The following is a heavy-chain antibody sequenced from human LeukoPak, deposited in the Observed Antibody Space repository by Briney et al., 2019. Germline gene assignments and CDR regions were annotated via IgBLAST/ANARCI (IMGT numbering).Heavy chain of an antibody. J-gene: IGHJ4*02. CDR3: AEGVGSAIDY. CDR2: IKQDGSEK. V-gene: IGHV3-7*01. CDR1: GFTFSSYW. D-gene: IGHD2-21*02. Sequence: PGGSLRLSCAASGFTFSSYWMSWVRQAPGKGLEWVANIKQDGSEKFYVDSVKGRFTISRDNAKNSLYLQANSLRAEDTAVYYCAEGVGSAIDYWGQGTLVTVSS.